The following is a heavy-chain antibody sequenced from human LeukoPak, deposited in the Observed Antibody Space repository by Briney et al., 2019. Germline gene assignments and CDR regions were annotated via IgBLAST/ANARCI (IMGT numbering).Heavy chain of an antibody. Sequence: PSETLSLTCTVSGGSISISSYSWVWIRQPPGKGLQWIGSIDYSGSTSYNPSLKRRVTISVDTSKNQFSLSLNSVTAADTAVYYCAREVLSAGGTDKAGLQHWGQGTLVTVSS. J-gene: IGHJ1*01. CDR2: IDYSGST. CDR1: GGSISISSYS. CDR3: AREVLSAGGTDKAGLQH. D-gene: IGHD6-13*01. V-gene: IGHV4-39*07.